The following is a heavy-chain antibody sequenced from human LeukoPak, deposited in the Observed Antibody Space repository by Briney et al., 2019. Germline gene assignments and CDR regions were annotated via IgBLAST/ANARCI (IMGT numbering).Heavy chain of an antibody. J-gene: IGHJ5*02. Sequence: GASVMVSCKASGYTFTGYSIHWLRQAPGQGPEWMGWINPNSGDTNYAQKFQDRITLTRDTSTSTAYLNLINLRSDDTAIYYCARPNVDYYNWFDPWGQGTLVTVSS. CDR1: GYTFTGYS. CDR2: INPNSGDT. CDR3: ARPNVDYYNWFDP. D-gene: IGHD4-11*01. V-gene: IGHV1-2*02.